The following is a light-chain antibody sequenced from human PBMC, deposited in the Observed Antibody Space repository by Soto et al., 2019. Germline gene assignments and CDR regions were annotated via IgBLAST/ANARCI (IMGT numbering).Light chain of an antibody. CDR3: QQYGNSRLT. Sequence: EIVLTQSPGTLFLSPGEIATLSCRASQSVSSSYLAWYQQKPGQAPRLLIYATSTRATGIPDRFSGSGSGTDFTLTISRLEPEDFAVYYCQQYGNSRLTFGGGTKVEIK. CDR1: QSVSSSY. V-gene: IGKV3-20*01. J-gene: IGKJ4*01. CDR2: ATS.